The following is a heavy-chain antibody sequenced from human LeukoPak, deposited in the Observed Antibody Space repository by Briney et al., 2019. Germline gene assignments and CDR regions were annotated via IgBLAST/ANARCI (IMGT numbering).Heavy chain of an antibody. CDR3: ARQGGGFWSGSYPFDY. Sequence: SETLSLTCAVYGGSFNGYYWGWIRQPPGKGLEWIGSIYHSGTTFYNPSLKSRLSISVDTSNNHFSLTLRSVTAEDTAVYYCARQGGGFWSGSYPFDYWGQGTLVAVSS. V-gene: IGHV4-38-2*01. CDR1: GGSFNGYY. D-gene: IGHD3-3*01. CDR2: IYHSGTT. J-gene: IGHJ4*02.